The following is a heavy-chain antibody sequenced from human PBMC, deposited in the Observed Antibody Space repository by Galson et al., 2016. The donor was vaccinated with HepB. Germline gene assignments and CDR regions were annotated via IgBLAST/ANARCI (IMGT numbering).Heavy chain of an antibody. CDR2: VRGTGSTT. CDR3: AKSSRGYCVGGSCQWFYFYS. CDR1: GFTFSSYA. J-gene: IGHJ4*03. V-gene: IGHV3-23*01. D-gene: IGHD2-15*01. Sequence: SLRLSCAASGFTFSSYAMGWVRQGPGKGLEWVSVVRGTGSTTYYADSVKGRFTISRDNYKNTLYLQMNSLRVEDTAVYYCAKSSRGYCVGGSCQWFYFYSWCHGTLVTVSA.